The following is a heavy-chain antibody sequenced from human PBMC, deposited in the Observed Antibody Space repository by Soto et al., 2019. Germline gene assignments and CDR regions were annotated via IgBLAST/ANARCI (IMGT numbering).Heavy chain of an antibody. D-gene: IGHD3-10*01. CDR2: IWYDGSNK. Sequence: QVQLVESGGGVVQPGRSLRLSCAASGFTFSSYGMHWVRQAPGKGLEWVAVIWYDGSNKYNADSVKGRFTISRDNSKNTLYLQMNSLRAEDTAVYYCARDGYGSGSYYIDYWGQGTLVTVSS. CDR1: GFTFSSYG. V-gene: IGHV3-33*01. CDR3: ARDGYGSGSYYIDY. J-gene: IGHJ4*02.